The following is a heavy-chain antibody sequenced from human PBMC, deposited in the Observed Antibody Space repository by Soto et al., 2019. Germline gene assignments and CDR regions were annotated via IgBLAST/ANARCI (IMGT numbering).Heavy chain of an antibody. CDR1: GFTFSSYA. J-gene: IGHJ4*02. CDR2: SSGSGGIT. D-gene: IGHD3-10*01. Sequence: GASLRLSCAASGFTFSSYAMRCVRQAPGKGLEGVSASSGSGGITYYADSVNGRFTISKDNSKNTLYLQMNSLRAEDTAVYYCAKGRTMVRGVLEYWVQGTMVTVSS. V-gene: IGHV3-23*01. CDR3: AKGRTMVRGVLEY.